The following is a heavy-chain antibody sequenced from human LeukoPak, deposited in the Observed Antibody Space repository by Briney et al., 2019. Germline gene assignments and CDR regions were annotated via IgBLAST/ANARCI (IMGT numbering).Heavy chain of an antibody. CDR3: AREIRPGNYYYYMDV. Sequence: SETLSLTCTVSGGSISSGSYYWSWIRQPAGKGLEWIGRIYTSGSTNYDPSLKSRVTISVDTSKNQFSLKLSSVTAADTAVYYCAREIRPGNYYYYMDVWGKGTTVTISS. J-gene: IGHJ6*03. CDR2: IYTSGST. D-gene: IGHD1-14*01. CDR1: GGSISSGSYY. V-gene: IGHV4-61*02.